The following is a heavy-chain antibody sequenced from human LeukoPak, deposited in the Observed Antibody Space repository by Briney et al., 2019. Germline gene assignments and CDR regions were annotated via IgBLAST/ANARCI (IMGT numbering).Heavy chain of an antibody. J-gene: IGHJ3*02. D-gene: IGHD3-22*01. CDR2: ISSSSSTI. CDR1: GFTFSSYG. CDR3: ARDGVTYYYDSSGLDAFDI. Sequence: PGGSLRLSCATSGFTFSSYGMSWVRRAPGKGLEWVSYISSSSSTIYYADSVKGRFTISRDNAKNSLYLQMNSLRAEDTAVYYCARDGVTYYYDSSGLDAFDIWGQGTMVTVSS. V-gene: IGHV3-48*01.